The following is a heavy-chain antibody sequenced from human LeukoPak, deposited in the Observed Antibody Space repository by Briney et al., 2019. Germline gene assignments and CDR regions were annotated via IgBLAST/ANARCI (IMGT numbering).Heavy chain of an antibody. CDR2: ISSSGSTI. J-gene: IGHJ4*02. CDR1: GFTFSDYY. D-gene: IGHD5-24*01. Sequence: PGGSPRLSCAASGFTFSDYYMSWIRQAPGKGLEWVSYISSSGSTICYADSVKGRFTISRDNAKNSLYLQMNSLRAEDTAVYYCARDIRDGYNPQGLFDYWGQGTLVTVSS. V-gene: IGHV3-11*01. CDR3: ARDIRDGYNPQGLFDY.